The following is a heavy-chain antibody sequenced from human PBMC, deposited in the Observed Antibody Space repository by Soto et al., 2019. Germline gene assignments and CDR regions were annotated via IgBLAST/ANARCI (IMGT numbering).Heavy chain of an antibody. D-gene: IGHD3-10*01. CDR2: IYFSGTT. CDR3: AREGKRVSMVRGFDS. V-gene: IGHV4-61*01. J-gene: IGHJ4*02. Sequence: QVQLQESGPGLVKPSETLSLTCTVSGGSVSSSSYYWTWLRQPPGKRLDWMGYIYFSGTTEYNPSLKSRVAISFDTSKNQFSLKLSSVIAADTAVYYCAREGKRVSMVRGFDSWGQGTLVTVSS. CDR1: GGSVSSSSYY.